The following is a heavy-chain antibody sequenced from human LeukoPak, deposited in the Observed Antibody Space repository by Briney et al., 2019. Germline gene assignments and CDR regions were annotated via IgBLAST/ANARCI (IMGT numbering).Heavy chain of an antibody. Sequence: GGPLRLSCAASGFTFSSYGMHWVRQAPGKGLEWVAVIWYDGSNKYYADSVKGRFTISRDNSKNTLYLQMNSLRAEDTAVYYCARDQYYYGSGSYLYYWGQGTLVTVSS. J-gene: IGHJ4*02. CDR1: GFTFSSYG. CDR2: IWYDGSNK. CDR3: ARDQYYYGSGSYLYY. D-gene: IGHD3-10*01. V-gene: IGHV3-33*01.